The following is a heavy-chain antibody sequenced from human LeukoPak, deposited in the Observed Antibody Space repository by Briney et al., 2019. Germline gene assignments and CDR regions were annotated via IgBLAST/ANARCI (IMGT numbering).Heavy chain of an antibody. CDR1: GYTFTSYG. J-gene: IGHJ3*02. CDR3: ARDPSGGYGLYDAFDI. D-gene: IGHD5-12*01. V-gene: IGHV1-18*01. Sequence: ASVKVSCKASGYTFTSYGISWVRQAPGQGLEWMGWISAYNGNTNYAQKLQGRVTMTTDTSTSTAYMELRSLRSDDTAVYYCARDPSGGYGLYDAFDIWGQGTMVTVSS. CDR2: ISAYNGNT.